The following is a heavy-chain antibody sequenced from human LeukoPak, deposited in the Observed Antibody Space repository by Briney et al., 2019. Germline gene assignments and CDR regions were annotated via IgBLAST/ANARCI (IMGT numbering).Heavy chain of an antibody. V-gene: IGHV3-23*01. Sequence: GGSLRLSCAASGFTFSSYWMHWVRQAPGKGLEWVSAITGSGGNTYYADSVKGRFTISRDNSKNTVLLQMNSLRAEDTAVYYCAKWGDYDVLTGYYVSDYWGQGTLVTVSS. D-gene: IGHD3-9*01. CDR3: AKWGDYDVLTGYYVSDY. CDR2: ITGSGGNT. CDR1: GFTFSSYW. J-gene: IGHJ4*02.